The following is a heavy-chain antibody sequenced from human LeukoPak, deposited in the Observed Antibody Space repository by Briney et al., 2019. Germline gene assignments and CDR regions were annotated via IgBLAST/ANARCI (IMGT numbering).Heavy chain of an antibody. V-gene: IGHV4-39*07. J-gene: IGHJ4*02. Sequence: SETLSLTCTVSGGSISSSSYYWGWIRQPPGKGLEWIGSIYYSGSTYYNPSLKSRVTISVDTSKNQFSLKLSSVTAADTAVYYCAREERGPYSSSGLDYWGQGTLVTVSS. CDR1: GGSISSSSYY. D-gene: IGHD6-13*01. CDR2: IYYSGST. CDR3: AREERGPYSSSGLDY.